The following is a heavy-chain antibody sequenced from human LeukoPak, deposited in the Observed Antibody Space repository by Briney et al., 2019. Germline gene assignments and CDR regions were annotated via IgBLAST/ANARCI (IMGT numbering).Heavy chain of an antibody. CDR1: GGSISSYY. Sequence: SETLSLTCTVSGGSISSYYWSWIWQPPGKGLEWIGYIYYSGSTNYNPSLKSRVTISVDTSKNQFSLKLSSVTAADTAVYYCARIEAVEMATIDWGQGTLVTVSS. J-gene: IGHJ4*02. D-gene: IGHD5-24*01. CDR3: ARIEAVEMATID. V-gene: IGHV4-59*08. CDR2: IYYSGST.